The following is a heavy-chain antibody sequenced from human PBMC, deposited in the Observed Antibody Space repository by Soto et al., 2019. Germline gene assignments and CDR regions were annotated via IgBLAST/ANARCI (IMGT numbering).Heavy chain of an antibody. CDR1: GFTFSSYA. V-gene: IGHV3-23*01. CDR2: IDYTGGYS. J-gene: IGHJ3*02. CDR3: ARVYDFWSGNDAFDI. Sequence: GGSLRLSCAASGFTFSSYAMNWVRQAPGKGLEWVSTIDYTGGYSYYADSVKGRFTISRDNSKNTLYLQMNSLRAEDTAVYYCARVYDFWSGNDAFDIWGQVTMVTVSS. D-gene: IGHD3-3*01.